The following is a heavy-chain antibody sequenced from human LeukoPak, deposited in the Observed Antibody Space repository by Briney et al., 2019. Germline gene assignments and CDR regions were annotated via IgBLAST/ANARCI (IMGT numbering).Heavy chain of an antibody. CDR2: ISGSGGST. J-gene: IGHJ6*02. V-gene: IGHV3-23*01. CDR3: AKVGYYGMDV. Sequence: GGSLRLSCATSGFTFSSCAMSWVRQAPGKGLEWVSAISGSGGSTYYADSVKGRFTISRDNSKNTLYLQMNSLRAEDTAVYYCAKVGYYGMDVWGQGTTVTVSS. CDR1: GFTFSSCA.